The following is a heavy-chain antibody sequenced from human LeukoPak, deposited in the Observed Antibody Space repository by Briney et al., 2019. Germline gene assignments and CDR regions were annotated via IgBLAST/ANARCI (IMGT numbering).Heavy chain of an antibody. J-gene: IGHJ4*02. V-gene: IGHV1-69*05. CDR2: NRPMLGRA. CDR1: GGTFSSYA. CDR3: ASLDY. Sequence: ASVKVSCKASGGTFSSYAISWGGQAPGERLEWMGGNRPMLGRATYAQKFQGRFTITTYESTSTAYMELSSLRSEDTAVYYCASLDYWGQGTLVTVSS.